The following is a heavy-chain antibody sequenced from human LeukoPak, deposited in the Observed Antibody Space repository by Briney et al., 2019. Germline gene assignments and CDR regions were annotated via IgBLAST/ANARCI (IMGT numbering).Heavy chain of an antibody. J-gene: IGHJ4*02. Sequence: SEPLSLPCIVSGGPINNQYWRWIRQPPGQELKWIEYTFVSQNTNYNPSLRSRVAISLDTSKNQFSLKLSSVTAADTAVYYCARDQVGYGLDYWGQGTLVTVSS. CDR1: GGPINNQY. D-gene: IGHD5-18*01. CDR3: ARDQVGYGLDY. V-gene: IGHV4-59*11. CDR2: TFVSQNT.